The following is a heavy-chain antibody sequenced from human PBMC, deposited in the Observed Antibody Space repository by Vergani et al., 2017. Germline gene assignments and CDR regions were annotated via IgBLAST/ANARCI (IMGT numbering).Heavy chain of an antibody. V-gene: IGHV1-46*02. CDR2: LNPTTGHT. CDR1: GYIFKNYY. D-gene: IGHD2-21*01. Sequence: VQLVQSGAEVRKPGASVTVSCTASGYIFKNYYIHWLRQAPGQAFEWMGILNPTTGHTTSAQKCMGRVDMTRDPSTDTSTRTVQMTLSSLRSEDTAGYYCARSIGYCAGATCRAYYFDHWGQGTRVTVSS. CDR3: ARSIGYCAGATCRAYYFDH. J-gene: IGHJ5*02.